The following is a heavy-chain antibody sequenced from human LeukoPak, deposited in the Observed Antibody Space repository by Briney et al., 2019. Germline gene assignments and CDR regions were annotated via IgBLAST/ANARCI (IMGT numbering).Heavy chain of an antibody. D-gene: IGHD3-22*01. CDR1: GFTFSSYG. CDR2: IWYDGSNK. J-gene: IGHJ6*02. CDR3: AKDTAGETYDSSGPDV. V-gene: IGHV3-33*06. Sequence: QTGGSLRLSCSGSGFTFSSYGMHWVRQAPGKGLEWVAVIWYDGSNKYYADSVKGRFTISRDNSKNTLYLQMNSLRAEDTAVYYCAKDTAGETYDSSGPDVWGQGTTVTVSS.